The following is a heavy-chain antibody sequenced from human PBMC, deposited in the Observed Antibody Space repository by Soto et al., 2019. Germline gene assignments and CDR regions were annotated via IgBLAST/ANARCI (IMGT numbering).Heavy chain of an antibody. CDR2: IKSKTDGGTT. Sequence: PGGSLRLSCAASGFTFTNAWINWVRQAPGKGLEWVGRIKSKTDGGTTDYAEPVKGRFAISRDDSNNMVYLQMNSLKIEDTAVYYCTTDSYSTIIIVRFDYWGHGTVVTVS. CDR1: GFTFTNAW. CDR3: TTDSYSTIIIVRFDY. D-gene: IGHD3-22*01. V-gene: IGHV3-15*07. J-gene: IGHJ4*01.